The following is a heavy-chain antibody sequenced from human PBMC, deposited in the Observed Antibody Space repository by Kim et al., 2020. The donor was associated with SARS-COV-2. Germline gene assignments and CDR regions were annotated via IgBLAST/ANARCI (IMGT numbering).Heavy chain of an antibody. V-gene: IGHV1-3*01. J-gene: IGHJ4*02. D-gene: IGHD5-18*01. Sequence: KFQGRVTITRDTSAGTAYMELSSLRSEDTAGYYCARVPRVDTAMIYYFDYWGQGTLVTVSS. CDR3: ARVPRVDTAMIYYFDY.